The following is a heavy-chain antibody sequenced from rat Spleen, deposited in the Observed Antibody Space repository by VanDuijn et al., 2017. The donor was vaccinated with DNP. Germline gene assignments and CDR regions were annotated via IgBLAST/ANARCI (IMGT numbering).Heavy chain of an antibody. CDR2: ISNTGDHT. Sequence: EVQLVESGGGPVQPGRSLKLSCVASGFIFSNYWMTWIRQAPGKGLEWVASISNTGDHTYSSDSVKGRFSLSRDNAKSTLYLQLNSLRSEDTATYYCTSKPNVRTAATVDYWGQGVMVTVSS. CDR1: GFIFSNYW. D-gene: IGHD3-4*01. V-gene: IGHV5-31*01. J-gene: IGHJ2*01. CDR3: TSKPNVRTAATVDY.